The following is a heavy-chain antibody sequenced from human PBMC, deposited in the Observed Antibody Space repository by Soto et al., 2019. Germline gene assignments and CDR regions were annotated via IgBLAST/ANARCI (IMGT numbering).Heavy chain of an antibody. CDR3: ARSMIVPGRGEYYSDY. Sequence: ASVKVSCKASGYTFTSYGISWVRQAPGQGLGWMGWISAYNGNTNYAQKLQGRVTMTTDTSTSTAYMELRSLRSDDTAVYYCARSMIVPGRGEYYSDYWGQATLVPVSP. D-gene: IGHD3-22*01. J-gene: IGHJ4*02. CDR1: GYTFTSYG. V-gene: IGHV1-18*01. CDR2: ISAYNGNT.